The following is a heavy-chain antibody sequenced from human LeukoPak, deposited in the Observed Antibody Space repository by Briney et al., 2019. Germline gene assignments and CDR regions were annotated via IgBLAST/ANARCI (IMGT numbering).Heavy chain of an antibody. CDR2: ISTGSSST. D-gene: IGHD3-22*01. CDR1: GFTFSDYY. V-gene: IGHV3-11*05. CDR3: ARDFIHRSGEAGY. J-gene: IGHJ4*02. Sequence: GGSLRLSCAASGFTFSDYYMSWIRQAPGKGLEWVSYISTGSSSTKYADSVRGRFTISRDDAKNSLYLQMNSLRAEDTAVYYCARDFIHRSGEAGYWGQGTLVTVSS.